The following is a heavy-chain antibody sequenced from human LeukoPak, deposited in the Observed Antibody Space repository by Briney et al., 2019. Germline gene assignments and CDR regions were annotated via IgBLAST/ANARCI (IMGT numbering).Heavy chain of an antibody. J-gene: IGHJ4*02. CDR2: ISYDGSNK. Sequence: GRSLRLSCAASGFTFSSYGMHWVRQAPGKGLEWVAVISYDGSNKYYADSVKGRFTISRDNSKNTLYLQMNSLRAEDTAVYYCAKDPTITMIVVVPRGHFDYWGQGTLVTVSS. CDR3: AKDPTITMIVVVPRGHFDY. D-gene: IGHD3-22*01. V-gene: IGHV3-30*18. CDR1: GFTFSSYG.